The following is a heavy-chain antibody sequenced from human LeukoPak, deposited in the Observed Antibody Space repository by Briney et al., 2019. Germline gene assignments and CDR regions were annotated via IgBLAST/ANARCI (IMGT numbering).Heavy chain of an antibody. J-gene: IGHJ6*02. CDR1: GGTFSSYA. D-gene: IGHD1-26*01. V-gene: IGHV1-69*01. CDR2: IIPIFGTA. CDR3: ARGRSNYYGMDV. Sequence: SVKVSCKASGGTFSSYAISWVRQAPGQGLEWMGGIIPIFGTANYAQKFQGRVTITADESTSTAYMELSSLRSEDTAVYYCARGRSNYYGMDVWGQGTTVTVSS.